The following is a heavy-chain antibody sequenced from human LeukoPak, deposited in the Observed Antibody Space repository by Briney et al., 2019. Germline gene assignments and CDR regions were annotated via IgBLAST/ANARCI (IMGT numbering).Heavy chain of an antibody. D-gene: IGHD6-13*01. CDR2: ISSYSGGT. Sequence: GASVKVSCKASGYTFTDYYIHWIRQAPGQGLEWMGWISSYSGGTTYAQNFRGRVTMTRDTSISTAYMELSSLRSDDTAVYYCAKHYIAAAAYYFDYWGQGTLVTVSS. J-gene: IGHJ4*02. CDR1: GYTFTDYY. CDR3: AKHYIAAAAYYFDY. V-gene: IGHV1-2*02.